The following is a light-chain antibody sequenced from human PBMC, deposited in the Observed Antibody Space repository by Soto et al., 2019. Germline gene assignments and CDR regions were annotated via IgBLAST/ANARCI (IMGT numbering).Light chain of an antibody. CDR1: SGDIGSYTY. CDR2: EVT. J-gene: IGLJ2*01. V-gene: IGLV2-14*01. CDR3: SSYTTNSPPVV. Sequence: QSVLTQPASVSGSPGQSITISCTGTSGDIGSYTYVSWYQQYPGKAPKLLISEVTNRPPGVSNRFSGSKSGNTASLTISGLQAEDEAHYYCSSYTTNSPPVVFGGGTKLTVL.